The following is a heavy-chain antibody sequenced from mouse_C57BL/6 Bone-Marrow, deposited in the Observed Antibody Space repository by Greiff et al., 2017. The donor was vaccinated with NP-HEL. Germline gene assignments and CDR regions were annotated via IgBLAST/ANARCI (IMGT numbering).Heavy chain of an antibody. CDR1: GYAFSSSW. D-gene: IGHD1-1*01. CDR3: ARRVIYYYGSRYCDD. Sequence: QVQLQQSGPELVKPGASVKISCKASGYAFSSSWMNWVKQRPGKGLEWIGRIYPGDGDTNYNGKFKGKATLTADKSSSTAYMQLSSLTSEDSAVYFCARRVIYYYGSRYCDDWGQGTTLTVSS. V-gene: IGHV1-82*01. CDR2: IYPGDGDT. J-gene: IGHJ2*01.